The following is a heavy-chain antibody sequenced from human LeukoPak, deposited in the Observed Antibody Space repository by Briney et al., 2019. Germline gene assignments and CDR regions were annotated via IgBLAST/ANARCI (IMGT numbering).Heavy chain of an antibody. CDR2: ISSSSSYI. D-gene: IGHD5-18*01. CDR1: GFTFSSYS. V-gene: IGHV3-21*01. J-gene: IGHJ3*02. Sequence: PGGSLRLSCAASGFTFSSYSMNWVRQALGEGLEWVSSISSSSSYIYYADSVKGRFTTSRDNAKNSLYLQMNYLRVEDTAVYYCARDNGYHDAFDIWGQGTMVTVSS. CDR3: ARDNGYHDAFDI.